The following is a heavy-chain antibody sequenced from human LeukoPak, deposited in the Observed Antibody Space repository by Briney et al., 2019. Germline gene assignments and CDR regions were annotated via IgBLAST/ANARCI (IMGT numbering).Heavy chain of an antibody. V-gene: IGHV3-9*01. Sequence: PGGSLRLSCATSGFTFDDYAMHWVRQVPGKGLEWVSGISWNSGNKGYADSVKGRFPISRDNAKNSLYLQMNSLRAEDTALYYCAKDNMSMIRGDLDYWGQGTLVTVSS. CDR3: AKDNMSMIRGDLDY. CDR2: ISWNSGNK. CDR1: GFTFDDYA. J-gene: IGHJ4*02. D-gene: IGHD3-10*01.